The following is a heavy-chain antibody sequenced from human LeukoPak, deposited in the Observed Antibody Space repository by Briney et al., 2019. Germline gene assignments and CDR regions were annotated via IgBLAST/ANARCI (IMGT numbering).Heavy chain of an antibody. V-gene: IGHV3-21*04. Sequence: PGGSLRLSCAASGFTFSSYAIQWVRQAPGKGLEWVSSISSSGSYIYYADSVKGRFTISRDNAKNSLDLQMNSLRAEDTAVYYCANLGYCSSTSCSRTYYYYGMDVWGQGTTVTVSS. CDR2: ISSSGSYI. J-gene: IGHJ6*02. CDR3: ANLGYCSSTSCSRTYYYYGMDV. D-gene: IGHD2-2*01. CDR1: GFTFSSYA.